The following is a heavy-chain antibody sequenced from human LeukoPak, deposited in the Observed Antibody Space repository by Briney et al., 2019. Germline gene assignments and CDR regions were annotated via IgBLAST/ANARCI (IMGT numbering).Heavy chain of an antibody. CDR1: GFTFSSYG. D-gene: IGHD2-2*01. Sequence: PGRSLRLSCAASGFTFSSYGMHWVRQAPGKGLEGVAGISYDGSNKYYADSMKGRFTISRDNSKNPLYLQMNSLSAEDTAVYYCAKDPDIVVVPAKPTGFDYWGQGTLVTVSS. CDR3: AKDPDIVVVPAKPTGFDY. J-gene: IGHJ4*02. CDR2: ISYDGSNK. V-gene: IGHV3-30*18.